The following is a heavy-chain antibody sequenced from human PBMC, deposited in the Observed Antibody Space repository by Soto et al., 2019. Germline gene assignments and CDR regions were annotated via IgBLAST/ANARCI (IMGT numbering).Heavy chain of an antibody. V-gene: IGHV4-59*01. CDR3: ARVVPRYSSSWYYFDY. J-gene: IGHJ4*02. Sequence: SETLSLTCTVSGGSISSYYRSWIRQPPGKGLEWIGYIYYSGNTNYNPSLKSRVTISVDTSKNQFSLKLSSVTAADTAVYYCARVVPRYSSSWYYFDYWGQGTLVTVSS. CDR1: GGSISSYY. CDR2: IYYSGNT. D-gene: IGHD6-13*01.